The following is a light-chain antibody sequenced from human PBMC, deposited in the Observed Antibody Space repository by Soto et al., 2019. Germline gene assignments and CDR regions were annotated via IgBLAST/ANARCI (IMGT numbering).Light chain of an antibody. CDR2: KSS. J-gene: IGKJ3*01. V-gene: IGKV1-5*03. CDR3: KHYNSYSEFT. Sequence: DIQMTQSPSTLSASIGDRVTITCRASQSINTWFAWYQQKPGKAPKLLIYKSSTLESGVPSRFSGSGSGTDFTLXLGCMQPDDFATNYCKHYNSYSEFTFSPGXKXXIX. CDR1: QSINTW.